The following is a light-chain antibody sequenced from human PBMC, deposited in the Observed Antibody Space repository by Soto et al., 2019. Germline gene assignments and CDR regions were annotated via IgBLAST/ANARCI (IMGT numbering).Light chain of an antibody. CDR3: QQYGSSPPMYT. CDR2: GAS. V-gene: IGKV3-20*01. CDR1: QSVSSSY. J-gene: IGKJ2*01. Sequence: EIVLTQSPGTLSLSPGERATLSCRASQSVSSSYLAWYQQKPGQAPRLRIYGASSRATGIPDRFSGSGSGTDFTLTISRLEPEDFAVYYCQQYGSSPPMYTFGQGTKLEIK.